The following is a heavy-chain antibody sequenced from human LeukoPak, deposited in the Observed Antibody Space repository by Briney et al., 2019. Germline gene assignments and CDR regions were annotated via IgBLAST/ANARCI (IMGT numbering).Heavy chain of an antibody. Sequence: SETLSLTCTVSGGSINSYYWSWIRQPPGEGLEYIGNIFYSGSTTYNPSLKSRVTISVDTSKNQFSLKLSSVTAADTALYYCARHWYGGYEVDYWGQGTLVTVSS. CDR2: IFYSGST. CDR3: ARHWYGGYEVDY. J-gene: IGHJ4*02. V-gene: IGHV4-59*08. D-gene: IGHD5-12*01. CDR1: GGSINSYY.